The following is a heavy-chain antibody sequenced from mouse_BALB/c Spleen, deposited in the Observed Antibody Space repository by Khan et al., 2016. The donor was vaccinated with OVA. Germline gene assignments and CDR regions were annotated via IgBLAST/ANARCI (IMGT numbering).Heavy chain of an antibody. CDR3: ATSYFYCYYLDD. V-gene: IGHV5-17*02. D-gene: IGHD1-1*01. J-gene: IGHJ2*01. CDR1: GFTFSSYG. CDR2: ISGDSSTI. Sequence: EVQRVESGGGLVQPGGSRKLSCAASGFTFSSYGMHWVRQAPEKGLEWVAYISGDSSTIYYAATVTGRFTIYRDNPKNTLFLQMTSLLSEDTASENCATSYFYCYYLDDWGPGTTLTVSS.